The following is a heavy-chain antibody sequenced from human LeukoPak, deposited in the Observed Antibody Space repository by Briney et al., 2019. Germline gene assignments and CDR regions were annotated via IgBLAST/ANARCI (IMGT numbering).Heavy chain of an antibody. CDR2: ISGSGGST. J-gene: IGHJ5*01. Sequence: GGSLRLSCAASGFTFSSYGMHWVRQAPGKGLEWVSAISGSGGSTYYADSVKGRFTISRDNSKNTLYLQMNSLRAEDTAVYYCAKDSIGFWFDYWGQGTLVTVSS. CDR1: GFTFSSYG. V-gene: IGHV3-23*01. CDR3: AKDSIGFWFDY.